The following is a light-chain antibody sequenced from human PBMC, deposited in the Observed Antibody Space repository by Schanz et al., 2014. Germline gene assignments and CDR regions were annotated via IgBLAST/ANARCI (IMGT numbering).Light chain of an antibody. Sequence: EIVLTQSPATLSLSPGERGTLSCRASQSVSGYVAWYQQKPGQAPRLLIYGASSRATGIPDRFSGSGSGTDFTLTISRLEPEDFAVYYCQQYNNWPPWTFGQGTKVEIK. CDR2: GAS. CDR3: QQYNNWPPWT. J-gene: IGKJ1*01. V-gene: IGKV3-11*01. CDR1: QSVSGY.